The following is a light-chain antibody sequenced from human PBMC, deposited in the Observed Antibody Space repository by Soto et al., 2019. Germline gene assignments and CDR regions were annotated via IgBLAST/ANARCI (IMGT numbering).Light chain of an antibody. CDR1: SSDVGGYSY. V-gene: IGLV2-11*01. CDR2: DVS. J-gene: IGLJ3*02. Sequence: QSALTQPRSVSGSPGQSVTISCTGTSSDVGGYSYVSWYQHHPGKAPKLMIYDVSKRPSGVPDRFSGSKSGNTASLTISGLQAEDEADYYCCSYAGNYTWVFGGGTKVTVL. CDR3: CSYAGNYTWV.